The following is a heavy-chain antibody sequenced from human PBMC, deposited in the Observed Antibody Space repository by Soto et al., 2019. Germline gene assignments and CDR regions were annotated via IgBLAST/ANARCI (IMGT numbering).Heavy chain of an antibody. Sequence: SLRLSCAASGFTFSSYAMHWVRQAPGKGLEWVAVISYDGSNKYYADSVKGRFTISRDNSKNTLYLQMNSLRAEDTAVYYCARGSSSWEFDYWGQGTLVTVSS. V-gene: IGHV3-30-3*01. CDR1: GFTFSSYA. CDR2: ISYDGSNK. J-gene: IGHJ4*02. D-gene: IGHD6-13*01. CDR3: ARGSSSWEFDY.